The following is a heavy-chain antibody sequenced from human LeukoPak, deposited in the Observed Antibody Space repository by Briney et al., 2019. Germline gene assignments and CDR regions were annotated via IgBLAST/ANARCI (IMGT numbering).Heavy chain of an antibody. CDR2: MKQDGGEI. CDR3: ARIMDSIGVLFDF. D-gene: IGHD2-8*01. J-gene: IGHJ4*02. Sequence: PGGSLRLSCVVSGFTFNNYWMSWVRQAPGKGLEWVATMKQDGGEIYYVDSVRGRFTISRDNAKNSLYLQMNSLRAEDTAMYYCARIMDSIGVLFDFWGQGTLVTVSS. CDR1: GFTFNNYW. V-gene: IGHV3-7*01.